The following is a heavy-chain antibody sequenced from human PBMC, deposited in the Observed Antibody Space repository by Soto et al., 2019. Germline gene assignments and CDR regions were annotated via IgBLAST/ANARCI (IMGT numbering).Heavy chain of an antibody. V-gene: IGHV4-59*01. Sequence: EALSPTCPGPGDSISTSYWSWVRHSPGAELAWIEYIYYTGTTNYNPSLKRRVTISLDTAKNQFSLNVNSLTTADTAVYFCARGGNRYSNTASGVGGFDFWGQGTLVTSPQ. J-gene: IGHJ4*02. CDR1: GDSISTSY. CDR3: ARGGNRYSNTASGVGGFDF. D-gene: IGHD5-12*01. CDR2: IYYTGTT.